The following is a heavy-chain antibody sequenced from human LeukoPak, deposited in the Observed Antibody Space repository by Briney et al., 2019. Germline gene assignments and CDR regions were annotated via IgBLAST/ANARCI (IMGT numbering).Heavy chain of an antibody. CDR1: GGPFSGYY. D-gene: IGHD1-14*01. J-gene: IGHJ6*03. CDR3: AKPGGFFLYYMDV. V-gene: IGHV4-34*01. CDR2: IDHSGGT. Sequence: PSETLSLTCAVSGGPFSGYYWTWIRQSPGKGLEWIGEIDHSGGTHNNPFLRSRVTISVDTSKSQFSLKLTSVTAADTGVYYCAKPGGFFLYYMDVWGKGTTVTVSS.